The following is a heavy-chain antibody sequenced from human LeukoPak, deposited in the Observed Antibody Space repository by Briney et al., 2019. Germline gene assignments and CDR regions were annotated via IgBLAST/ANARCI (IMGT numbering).Heavy chain of an antibody. CDR3: AKAVVVSTTRLGPFDT. Sequence: PSETLPLTCSVSGGSISSYYWSWIRQPPGRGLEWIGYIYYGGNTNYNPSLKSRVTISVDTSKNQFSLKLSSVTAADMAVYYCAKAVVVSTTRLGPFDTWGQGTMVTVSS. CDR1: GGSISSYY. D-gene: IGHD3-22*01. V-gene: IGHV4-59*08. CDR2: IYYGGNT. J-gene: IGHJ3*02.